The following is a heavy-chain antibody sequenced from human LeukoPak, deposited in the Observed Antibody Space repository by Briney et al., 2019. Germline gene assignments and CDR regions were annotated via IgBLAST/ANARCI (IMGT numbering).Heavy chain of an antibody. CDR1: GGSISSSSHY. D-gene: IGHD1-26*01. CDR3: ARDRVGATPGYYYYGMDV. Sequence: PSETLSLTCAVSGGSISSSSHYWGWIRQPPGKGLEWIGSIYYSGSTYYNPSLKSRVSMSVDTSKNQFSLKLSSVTAADTAVYYCARDRVGATPGYYYYGMDVWGQGTTVTVSS. CDR2: IYYSGST. J-gene: IGHJ6*02. V-gene: IGHV4-39*07.